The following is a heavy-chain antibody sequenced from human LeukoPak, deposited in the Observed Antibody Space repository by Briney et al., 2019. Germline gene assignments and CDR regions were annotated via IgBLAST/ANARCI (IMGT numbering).Heavy chain of an antibody. CDR1: GFTVSSNY. CDR2: IYSCGST. D-gene: IGHD3-22*01. Sequence: PGGTLRLSCAASGFTVSSNYMSWGRQGPRKGQELVSVIYSCGSTYSTDSVKGRFTISRDNSKNTLYLQMNSPRAEDTAVYYCARDQQNYYERSGHWGQGTLVTVSS. CDR3: ARDQQNYYERSGH. V-gene: IGHV3-66*03. J-gene: IGHJ4*02.